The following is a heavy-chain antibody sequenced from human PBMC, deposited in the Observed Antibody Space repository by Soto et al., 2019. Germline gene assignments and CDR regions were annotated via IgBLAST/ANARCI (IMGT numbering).Heavy chain of an antibody. D-gene: IGHD3-22*01. Sequence: VGSLRLSCAASGFTFSSYAMHWVRQAPGKGLEWVAVISYDGSNKYYADSVKGRFTISRDNSKNTLYLQMNSLRAEDTAVYYCARGTTPYYYDSSGYPFDYWGQGTLVTVSS. J-gene: IGHJ4*02. V-gene: IGHV3-30-3*01. CDR3: ARGTTPYYYDSSGYPFDY. CDR2: ISYDGSNK. CDR1: GFTFSSYA.